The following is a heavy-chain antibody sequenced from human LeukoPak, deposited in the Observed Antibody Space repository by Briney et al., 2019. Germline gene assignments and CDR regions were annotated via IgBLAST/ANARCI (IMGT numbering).Heavy chain of an antibody. Sequence: GLALVKPTQTLTLTCTFSGFSLSTSGMCVSWIRQPPGKALEWLARIDWDDDKYYSTSLKTRLTISKDTSKNQVVLTMTNMDPVDTATYYCARIRWFGDPLPDYCGQGTLVTVSS. CDR3: ARIRWFGDPLPDY. V-gene: IGHV2-70*11. CDR1: GFSLSTSGMC. CDR2: IDWDDDK. D-gene: IGHD3-10*01. J-gene: IGHJ4*02.